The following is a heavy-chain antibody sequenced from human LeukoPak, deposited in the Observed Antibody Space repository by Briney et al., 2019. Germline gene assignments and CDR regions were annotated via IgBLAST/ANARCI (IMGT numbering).Heavy chain of an antibody. CDR2: ISSSSSYT. D-gene: IGHD4-17*01. CDR3: ARGRRKGDYGDYGAGYNWFDP. CDR1: GFTFSDYY. Sequence: GGSLRLSCAASGFTFSDYYMSWIRQAPGKGLEWVSYISSSSSYTNYADSVKGRFTISRDNAKNSLYLQMNSLRAEDTAVYYCARGRRKGDYGDYGAGYNWFDPWGQGTLVTVSS. J-gene: IGHJ5*02. V-gene: IGHV3-11*06.